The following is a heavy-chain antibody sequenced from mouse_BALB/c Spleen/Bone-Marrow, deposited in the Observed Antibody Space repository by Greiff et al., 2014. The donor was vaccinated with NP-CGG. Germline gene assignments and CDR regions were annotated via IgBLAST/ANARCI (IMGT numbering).Heavy chain of an antibody. Sequence: EVQGVESGAELAKPGASVKLSCTASGFNIKDTYMHWVKQRPEQGLEWIGRIDPANGNTKYDPKFQGKATITADTSSNTAYLQLSSLTSEDTAVYYCAVYDYEGFAYWGQGTLVTVSA. D-gene: IGHD2-4*01. CDR1: GFNIKDTY. J-gene: IGHJ3*01. CDR3: AVYDYEGFAY. CDR2: IDPANGNT. V-gene: IGHV14-3*02.